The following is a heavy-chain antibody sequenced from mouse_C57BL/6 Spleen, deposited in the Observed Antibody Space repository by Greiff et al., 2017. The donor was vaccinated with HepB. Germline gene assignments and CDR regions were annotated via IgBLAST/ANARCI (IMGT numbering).Heavy chain of an antibody. CDR2: IRSKSSNYAT. CDR3: VRERGHYYGSSYWYFDV. V-gene: IGHV10-3*01. CDR1: GFTFNTYA. Sequence: EVKLVESGGGLVQPKGSLKLSCAASGFTFNTYAMHWVRQAPGKGLEWVARIRSKSSNYATYYADSVKDRFTISRDDSQSLLYLQMNNLKTDDTAMYYCVRERGHYYGSSYWYFDVWGTGTTVTVSS. J-gene: IGHJ1*03. D-gene: IGHD1-1*01.